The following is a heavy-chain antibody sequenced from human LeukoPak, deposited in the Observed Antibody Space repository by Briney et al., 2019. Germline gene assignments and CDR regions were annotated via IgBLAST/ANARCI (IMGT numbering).Heavy chain of an antibody. CDR1: GGSFSGYY. D-gene: IGHD6-13*01. CDR2: INHSGST. J-gene: IGHJ1*01. CDR3: ARPPRSGYSSSWQYFQH. V-gene: IGHV4-34*01. Sequence: SETLSLTCAVYGGSFSGYYWSWIRQPPGKGLEWIGEINHSGSTNYNPSLKSRVTISVDTSKNQFSLKLSSVTAADTAVYYCARPPRSGYSSSWQYFQHWGQGTLVTVSS.